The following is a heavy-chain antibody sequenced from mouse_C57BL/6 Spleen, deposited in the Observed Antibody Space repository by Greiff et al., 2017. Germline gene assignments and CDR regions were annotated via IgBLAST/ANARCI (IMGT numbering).Heavy chain of an antibody. Sequence: VQRVESGAELVRPGASVTLSCKASGYTFTDYGMHWVKQTPVHGLEWIGAIDPETGGTAYNQKFKGKAILTADKSSSTAYMELRSLTSEDSAVYYCTCGSSWGYFDVWGTGTTVTVSS. CDR2: IDPETGGT. CDR1: GYTFTDYG. V-gene: IGHV1-15*01. J-gene: IGHJ1*03. D-gene: IGHD1-1*01. CDR3: TCGSSWGYFDV.